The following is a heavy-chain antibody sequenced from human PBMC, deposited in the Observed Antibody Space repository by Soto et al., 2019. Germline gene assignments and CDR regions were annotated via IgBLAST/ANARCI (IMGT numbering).Heavy chain of an antibody. V-gene: IGHV1-3*01. CDR3: ASSGGYFDWLTSPAY. J-gene: IGHJ4*02. CDR2: INAGNGNT. CDR1: GYTFTSYA. Sequence: ASVKVSCKASGYTFTSYAMHWVRQAPGQRLEWMGWINAGNGNTKYSQKFQGRVTITRDTSASTAYMELSSLRSEDTAVYYCASSGGYFDWLTSPAYWGQGTLVTVSS. D-gene: IGHD3-9*01.